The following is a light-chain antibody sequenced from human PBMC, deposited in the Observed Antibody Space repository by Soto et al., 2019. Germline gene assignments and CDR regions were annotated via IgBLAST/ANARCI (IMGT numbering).Light chain of an antibody. Sequence: QSVLTQPPSASGTPGQRVTISCSGSSSNIGSNYVYWYQQLPGTAPKLLIYRNDQRPSGVPDRFSGSKSGTSASLAISGLRSEDEADYYCATCDDSLNGVFGGGTKLTVL. CDR1: SSNIGSNY. CDR3: ATCDDSLNGV. J-gene: IGLJ3*02. V-gene: IGLV1-47*01. CDR2: RND.